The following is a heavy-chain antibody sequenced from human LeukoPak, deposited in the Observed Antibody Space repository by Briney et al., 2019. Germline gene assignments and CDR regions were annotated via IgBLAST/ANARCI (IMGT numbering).Heavy chain of an antibody. V-gene: IGHV1-69*02. CDR3: ARIKSGSYYEDAFDI. CDR1: GGTFSSYT. Sequence: SVKVSCQASGGTFSSYTISWVRQAPGQGLEWMGRIIPILGIANYAQKFQGRVTITADKSTSTAYMELSSLRSEDTAVYYCARIKSGSYYEDAFDIWGQGTMVTVSS. J-gene: IGHJ3*02. CDR2: IIPILGIA. D-gene: IGHD1-26*01.